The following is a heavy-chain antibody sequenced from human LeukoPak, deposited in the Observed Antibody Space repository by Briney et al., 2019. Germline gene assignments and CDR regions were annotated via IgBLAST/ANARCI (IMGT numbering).Heavy chain of an antibody. J-gene: IGHJ5*02. V-gene: IGHV3-23*01. CDR3: AKDDLSRGYSYGYRSTWFDP. Sequence: PGGSLRLSCAASGFTFSSYAMSWVRQAPGKGLEWVSAISGSGGSTYYADSVKGRFTISRDNSKNTLYLQMNSLRAEDTAVYYCAKDDLSRGYSYGYRSTWFDPWGQGTLVTVSS. CDR1: GFTFSSYA. CDR2: ISGSGGST. D-gene: IGHD5-18*01.